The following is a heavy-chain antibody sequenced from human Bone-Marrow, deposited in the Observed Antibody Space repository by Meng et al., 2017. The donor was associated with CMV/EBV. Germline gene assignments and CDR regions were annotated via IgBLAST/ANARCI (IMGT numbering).Heavy chain of an antibody. J-gene: IGHJ4*02. CDR2: ISFDGSNK. Sequence: GESLKISCAASGFTFSNYAVHWVRQAPGKGLEWVAIISFDGSNKYYADSVKGRFTISRDNSKSTLYLQMNSLRVEDTAVYYCARDWGRNYYDSSGYHPAGRYWGQGTLVTVSS. D-gene: IGHD3-22*01. V-gene: IGHV3-30-3*01. CDR1: GFTFSNYA. CDR3: ARDWGRNYYDSSGYHPAGRY.